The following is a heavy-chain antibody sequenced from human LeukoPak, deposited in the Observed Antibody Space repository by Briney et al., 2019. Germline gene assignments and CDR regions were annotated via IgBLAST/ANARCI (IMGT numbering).Heavy chain of an antibody. J-gene: IGHJ4*02. V-gene: IGHV3-23*01. CDR2: ISGSGGST. CDR1: GFTFSSYG. D-gene: IGHD4-17*01. Sequence: GGSLRLSCAASGFTFSSYGMSWVRQAPGKGLEWVSAISGSGGSTYYADSVKGRFTISRDNSKNTLYLQMNSLRAEDTAVYYCARDLTTVTTRMSGNFDYWGQGTLVTVSS. CDR3: ARDLTTVTTRMSGNFDY.